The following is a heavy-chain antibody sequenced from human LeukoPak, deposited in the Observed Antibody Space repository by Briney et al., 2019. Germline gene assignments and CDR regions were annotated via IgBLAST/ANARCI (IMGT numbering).Heavy chain of an antibody. Sequence: SQTLSLTCTVSGGSISNASHYWTWIRQPAGKGLEWIGRIFTSGSTDYNPSLKSRVTISVETSKNQFSPKLSSVTPADTAIYYCAREESLTLDSWGQGTLVTVSS. CDR3: AREESLTLDS. CDR1: GGSISNASHY. V-gene: IGHV4-61*02. J-gene: IGHJ4*02. CDR2: IFTSGST. D-gene: IGHD3-10*01.